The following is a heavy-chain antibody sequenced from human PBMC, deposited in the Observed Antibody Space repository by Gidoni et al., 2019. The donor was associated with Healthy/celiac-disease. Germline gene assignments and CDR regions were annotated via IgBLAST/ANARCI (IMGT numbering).Heavy chain of an antibody. CDR2: IWYDGSNK. J-gene: IGHJ4*02. V-gene: IGHV3-33*01. CDR1: GFTFSSYG. D-gene: IGHD2-2*01. CDR3: ARDPLVRYCSSTSCSKTFDY. Sequence: QVQLVESGGGVVQPGRSLRLSCAASGFTFSSYGMHWVRQAPGKGLEWVAVIWYDGSNKYYADSVKGRFTISRDNSKNTLYLQMNSLRAEDTAVYYCARDPLVRYCSSTSCSKTFDYWGQGTLVTVSS.